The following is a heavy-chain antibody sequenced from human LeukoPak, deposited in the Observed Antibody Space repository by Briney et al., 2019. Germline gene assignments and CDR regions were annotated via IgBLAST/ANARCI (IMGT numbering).Heavy chain of an antibody. CDR1: GGTFSSYA. CDR2: IIPIFGTA. Sequence: EASVKVSCKASGGTFSSYAISWVRQAPGQGLEWMGGIIPIFGTANYAQKFQGRVTITADESTSTAYMEPSSLRSEDTAVYYCARDPLYDYVWGSYRYTGPYYWGQGTLVTVSS. D-gene: IGHD3-16*02. CDR3: ARDPLYDYVWGSYRYTGPYY. V-gene: IGHV1-69*01. J-gene: IGHJ4*02.